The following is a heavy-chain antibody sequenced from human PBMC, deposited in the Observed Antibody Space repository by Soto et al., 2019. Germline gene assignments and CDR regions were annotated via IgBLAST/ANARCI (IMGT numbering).Heavy chain of an antibody. CDR3: AEGRGYYYYYMDV. V-gene: IGHV3-23*01. CDR1: GFTFSSYA. D-gene: IGHD3-10*01. CDR2: ISGSGGST. J-gene: IGHJ6*03. Sequence: GGSLRLSCAASGFTFSSYAMSWVRQAPGKGLEWVSAISGSGGSTYYADSVKGRFTISRDNSKNTLYLQMNSLRAEDAAVYYCAEGRGYYYYYMDVWGKGTTVTVSS.